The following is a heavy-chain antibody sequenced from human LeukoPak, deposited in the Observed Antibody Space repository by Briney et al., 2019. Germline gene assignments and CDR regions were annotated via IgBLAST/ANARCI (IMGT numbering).Heavy chain of an antibody. CDR2: INPDSGGT. CDR1: GYTFTDNY. Sequence: ASVKVSCKASGYTFTDNYIHWVRQAPGQGLEWMGWINPDSGGTNYAQNFQGRVTMTRDTSISTAYMELSRLTSGDTAVYYCARDHCTTAGCYEHYYSGLDVWGQGTTVTVSS. D-gene: IGHD1-1*01. CDR3: ARDHCTTAGCYEHYYSGLDV. V-gene: IGHV1-2*02. J-gene: IGHJ6*02.